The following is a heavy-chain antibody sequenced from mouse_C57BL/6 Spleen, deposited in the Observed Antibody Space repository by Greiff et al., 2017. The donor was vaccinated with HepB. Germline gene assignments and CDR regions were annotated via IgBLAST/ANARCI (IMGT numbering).Heavy chain of an antibody. J-gene: IGHJ3*01. D-gene: IGHD2-3*01. V-gene: IGHV3-1*01. Sequence: EVKLMESGPGMVKPSQSLSLTCTVTGYSITSGYDWHWIRHFPGNKLEWMGYISYSGSTNYKPSLKSRISITHDTSKNHFFLKLNSVTTEDTATYYCARGGLLAWFAYWGQGTLVTVSA. CDR2: ISYSGST. CDR3: ARGGLLAWFAY. CDR1: GYSITSGYD.